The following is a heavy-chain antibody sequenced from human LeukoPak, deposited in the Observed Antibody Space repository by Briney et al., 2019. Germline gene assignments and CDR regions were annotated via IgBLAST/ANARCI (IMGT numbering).Heavy chain of an antibody. Sequence: ASVKVSCKASGYTFISYDIDWVRQAPGQGLEWMGWISPNSGGTNYAQKFQGRVTMTRDTSISTAYMEPSRLRSDDTAVYYCARVKRATSIAAAGNFDYWGQGTLVTVSS. V-gene: IGHV1-2*02. D-gene: IGHD6-13*01. CDR2: ISPNSGGT. CDR1: GYTFISYD. J-gene: IGHJ4*02. CDR3: ARVKRATSIAAAGNFDY.